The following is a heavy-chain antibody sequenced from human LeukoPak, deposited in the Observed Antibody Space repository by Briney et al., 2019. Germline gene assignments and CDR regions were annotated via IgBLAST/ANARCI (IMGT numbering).Heavy chain of an antibody. CDR3: AKDRMVYGY. CDR2: ISDSGGKT. Sequence: GGSLRLSCAASGFTFSSDAMSWVRQAPGKGLEWVSAISDSGGKTYYADSVKGRFTISRDNSKNTLYPQMNSLRAEDTAVYYCAKDRMVYGYWGQGTLVTVSS. V-gene: IGHV3-23*01. J-gene: IGHJ4*02. CDR1: GFTFSSDA. D-gene: IGHD3-10*01.